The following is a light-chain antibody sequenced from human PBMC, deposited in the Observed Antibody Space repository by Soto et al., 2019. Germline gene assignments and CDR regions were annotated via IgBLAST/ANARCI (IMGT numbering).Light chain of an antibody. J-gene: IGKJ4*01. CDR3: MQALQTPLT. Sequence: DIVMTQSPLSLPVTPGEPASISCRSSQTLLYRNGNNYLDWYLQKPGQSPQLRIYLASNRASGVPDRFSGSGSGTDFTLKISRVEAEDVGVYYCMQALQTPLTFGGGTKVEIK. V-gene: IGKV2-28*01. CDR2: LAS. CDR1: QTLLYRNGNNY.